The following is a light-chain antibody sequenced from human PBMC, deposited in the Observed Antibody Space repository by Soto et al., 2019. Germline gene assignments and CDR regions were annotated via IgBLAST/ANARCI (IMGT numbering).Light chain of an antibody. CDR2: DAS. J-gene: IGKJ5*01. CDR3: QQYENLPT. V-gene: IGKV1-5*01. CDR1: QSISGW. Sequence: DIQMTQSPSTLSASVGDRVTITCRASQSISGWLAWYQQKPGKAPKLLIYDASSLEAGVPSRFRGSGSGTDFTFTISRLQPEDIATYYCQQYENLPTFGQGTRLEIK.